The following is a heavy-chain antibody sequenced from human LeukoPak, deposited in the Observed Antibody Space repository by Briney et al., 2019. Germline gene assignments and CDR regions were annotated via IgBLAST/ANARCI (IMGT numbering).Heavy chain of an antibody. CDR2: ISGSGGST. J-gene: IGHJ4*02. D-gene: IGHD2-2*01. V-gene: IGHV3-23*01. CDR3: AKCPLGYCSSTSFFDY. Sequence: PGGSLRLSCAASGFAFNSYTINWVRQAPGKGLEWVSAISGSGGSTYYADSVKGRFTISRDNSKNTLYLQMNSLRAEDTAVYYCAKCPLGYCSSTSFFDYWGQGTLVTVSS. CDR1: GFAFNSYT.